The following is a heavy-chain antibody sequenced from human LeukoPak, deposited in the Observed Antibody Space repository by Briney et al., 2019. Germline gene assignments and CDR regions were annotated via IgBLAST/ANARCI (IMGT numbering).Heavy chain of an antibody. Sequence: PGGSLRLSCAASGFTFSSYEMNWVRQAPGKGLEWVSYISSSGSTIYYADSVKGRFTISRDNAKNSLYLQMNSLRAEDTAVYYCARAHSRDIVVVPAASRGIYYYGIDVWGKGTTVTVSS. CDR1: GFTFSSYE. V-gene: IGHV3-48*03. CDR2: ISSSGSTI. J-gene: IGHJ6*04. D-gene: IGHD2-2*01. CDR3: ARAHSRDIVVVPAASRGIYYYGIDV.